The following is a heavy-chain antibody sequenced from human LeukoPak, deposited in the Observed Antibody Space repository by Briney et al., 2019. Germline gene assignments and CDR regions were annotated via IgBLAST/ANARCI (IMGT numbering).Heavy chain of an antibody. J-gene: IGHJ4*02. CDR3: ARGAHYHDSSEGYDY. D-gene: IGHD3-22*01. Sequence: GASVKVSCKASGYTFTGYYMHWVRQAPGQGLEWMGWINPNSGATNYAQKFQGRVTMTRDTTISTAYMELSRLRSDDTAIYYCARGAHYHDSSEGYDYWGQGTLVTVPS. CDR1: GYTFTGYY. CDR2: INPNSGAT. V-gene: IGHV1-2*02.